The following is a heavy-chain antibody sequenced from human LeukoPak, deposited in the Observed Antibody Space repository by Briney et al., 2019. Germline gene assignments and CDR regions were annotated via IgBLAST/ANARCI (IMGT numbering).Heavy chain of an antibody. CDR2: ISGSGGST. CDR3: AKLTRITGTTAY. CDR1: GFTFSSYA. V-gene: IGHV3-23*01. J-gene: IGHJ4*02. D-gene: IGHD1-7*01. Sequence: TGGSLRLSCAASGFTFSSYAMSWVRQAPGKGLEWVSAISGSGGSTYYADSVKGRFTISRDNSKNTLYLQMNSLRAEDTAVYYCAKLTRITGTTAYWGQGTLVTVSS.